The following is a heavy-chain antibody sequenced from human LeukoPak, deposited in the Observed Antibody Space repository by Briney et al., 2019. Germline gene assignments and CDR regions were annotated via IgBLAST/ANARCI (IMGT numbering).Heavy chain of an antibody. Sequence: GGSLRLSCAASGFTFSSYSMNWVRQAPGKGLEWVAVISYDGSNKYYADSVKGRFTISRDNSKNTLYLQMNSLRAEDTAVYYCAKDLYRYEGYYFDYWGQGTLVTVSS. CDR1: GFTFSSYS. J-gene: IGHJ4*02. CDR3: AKDLYRYEGYYFDY. CDR2: ISYDGSNK. D-gene: IGHD3-16*02. V-gene: IGHV3-30*18.